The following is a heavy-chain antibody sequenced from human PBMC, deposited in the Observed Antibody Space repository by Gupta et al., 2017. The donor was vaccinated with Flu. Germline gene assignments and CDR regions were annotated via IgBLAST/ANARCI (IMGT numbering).Heavy chain of an antibody. CDR3: AKDFGYDSSGYYFDY. CDR2: ISWNSGSI. J-gene: IGHJ4*02. CDR1: GFTFDAYA. Sequence: EVQLVESGGGLVQPGRSLRLSCAVSGFTFDAYAMHWVRQAPGKGLEWVSGISWNSGSIGYADSVKGRFTISRDNAKNSLYLQMNSLRAEDTALYYCAKDFGYDSSGYYFDYWGQGTLVTVSS. V-gene: IGHV3-9*01. D-gene: IGHD3-22*01.